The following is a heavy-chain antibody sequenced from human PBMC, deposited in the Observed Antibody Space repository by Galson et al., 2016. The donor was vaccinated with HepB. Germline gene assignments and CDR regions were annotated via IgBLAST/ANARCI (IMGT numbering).Heavy chain of an antibody. CDR1: GFTFSSYA. Sequence: SLRLSCAASGFTFSSYAMDWVRQAPGKGLEWVAVIWYDGSKKYYAEFVKGRFTISRDNSKNTVYLQMNSLRAEDTAVYHCARVIPRYNWNDGFWAPGGMDVWGQGTTVTVSS. CDR3: ARVIPRYNWNDGFWAPGGMDV. CDR2: IWYDGSKK. J-gene: IGHJ6*02. V-gene: IGHV3-33*01. D-gene: IGHD1-1*01.